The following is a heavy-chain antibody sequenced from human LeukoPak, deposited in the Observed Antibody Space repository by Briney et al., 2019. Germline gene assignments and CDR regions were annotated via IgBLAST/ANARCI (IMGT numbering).Heavy chain of an antibody. D-gene: IGHD3-9*01. CDR2: ISGSGGST. J-gene: IGHJ4*02. Sequence: QPGGSLRLSCAASGFTFSSYAMSWVRQAPGNGLEWVSAISGSGGSTYYAASVKGRFTISRDNAKNSLYLQMNSLRDEDTAVYYCARGALRYSDYWGQGTLVTVSS. V-gene: IGHV3-23*01. CDR1: GFTFSSYA. CDR3: ARGALRYSDY.